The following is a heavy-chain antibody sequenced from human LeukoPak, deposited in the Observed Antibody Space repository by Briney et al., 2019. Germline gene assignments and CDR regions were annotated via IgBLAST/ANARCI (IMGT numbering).Heavy chain of an antibody. CDR1: GGSFSGYY. Sequence: PSETLSLTCAVYGGSFSGYYWSWIRQPPGKGLEWIGEINHSGSTNYNPSLKSRVTISVDTSKNQFSLKLSSVTAAGTAVYYCARALLPYYDILTGYYKHPIDAFDIWGQGTMVTVSS. V-gene: IGHV4-34*01. J-gene: IGHJ3*02. CDR3: ARALLPYYDILTGYYKHPIDAFDI. CDR2: INHSGST. D-gene: IGHD3-9*01.